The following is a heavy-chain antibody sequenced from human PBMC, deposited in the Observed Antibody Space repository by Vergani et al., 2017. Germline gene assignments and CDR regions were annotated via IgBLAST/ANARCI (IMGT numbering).Heavy chain of an antibody. D-gene: IGHD6-13*01. J-gene: IGHJ3*02. CDR1: GYSFTSYW. Sequence: EVQLVQSGAEVKKPGESLRISCKGSGYSFTSYWISWVRQMPGKGLEWMGRMDSSDSYTNYSPSFQGHVTISAGKSISTAYLQWSSLKASNTAMYYCARLSPSMAAAGTGAFDIWGQGTMVTVSS. CDR2: MDSSDSYT. CDR3: ARLSPSMAAAGTGAFDI. V-gene: IGHV5-10-1*01.